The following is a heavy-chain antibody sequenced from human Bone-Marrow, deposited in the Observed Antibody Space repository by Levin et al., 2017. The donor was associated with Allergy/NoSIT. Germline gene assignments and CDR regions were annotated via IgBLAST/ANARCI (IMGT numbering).Heavy chain of an antibody. V-gene: IGHV4-59*01. Sequence: SQTLSLTCTVSGGSINNYYWNWIRRPPGKGLEWIGYIYYNGNTNYNPSLKSRVTISLDTSKNHVSLDLSSVTAADTAVYYCARGPDYGPARCYHMDVWGKGTTVTVSS. CDR3: ARGPDYGPARCYHMDV. D-gene: IGHD3-10*01. CDR1: GGSINNYY. CDR2: IYYNGNT. J-gene: IGHJ6*03.